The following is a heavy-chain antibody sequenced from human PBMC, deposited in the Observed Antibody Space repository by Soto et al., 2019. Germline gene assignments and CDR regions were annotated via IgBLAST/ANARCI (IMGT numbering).Heavy chain of an antibody. V-gene: IGHV3-30*18. J-gene: IGHJ4*02. CDR1: GFTFSSYG. CDR3: AKDRMGAGVRGYFDY. CDR2: ISYDGSNK. D-gene: IGHD3-10*01. Sequence: QVQLVESGGGVVQPGKSLRLSCAGSGFTFSSYGMDWVRQAPGKGLEWVAVISYDGSNKYYADSVKGRFTISRDNSKNTLYLQMRSLGADDTAGYYCAKDRMGAGVRGYFDYWGRGTLVTFSS.